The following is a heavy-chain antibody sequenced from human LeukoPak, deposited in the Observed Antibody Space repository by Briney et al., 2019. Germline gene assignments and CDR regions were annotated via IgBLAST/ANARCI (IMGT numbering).Heavy chain of an antibody. Sequence: GRSLRLSCAASGFTFMTYAMHWVRQAPGKGLEWVAVIAYDGSNKYSADSVKGRFTISRDNSKSTLYLQMNSLRGEDTAVYYCAKVVAGSCSSSSCFLDQWGQGTLVTVSS. D-gene: IGHD2-15*01. V-gene: IGHV3-30-3*01. CDR2: IAYDGSNK. J-gene: IGHJ4*02. CDR3: AKVVAGSCSSSSCFLDQ. CDR1: GFTFMTYA.